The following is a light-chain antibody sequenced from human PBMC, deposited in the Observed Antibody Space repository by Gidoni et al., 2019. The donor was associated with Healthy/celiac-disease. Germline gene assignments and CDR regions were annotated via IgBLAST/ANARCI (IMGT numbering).Light chain of an antibody. Sequence: QSVLPQPPSASGTPGQRVTISCSGSSSNIGSNTVHWYQQLPGTAPKLLIYSNNQRPSGVPDRFSGAKSGTSASLAISGLQSEDEADYYCAAWDDSLNGHVVFGGGTKLT. CDR2: SNN. J-gene: IGLJ2*01. CDR1: SSNIGSNT. V-gene: IGLV1-44*01. CDR3: AAWDDSLNGHVV.